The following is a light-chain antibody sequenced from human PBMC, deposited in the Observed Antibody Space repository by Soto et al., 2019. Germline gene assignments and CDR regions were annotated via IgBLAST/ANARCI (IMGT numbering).Light chain of an antibody. J-gene: IGKJ5*01. CDR1: QDISNY. CDR3: QQHNQWPIT. Sequence: DVQMTQSPSSLSASVGDRVTITFRASQDISNYLNLYQQKPVKAPKLLIYDASNLETGVPSRFSGSGSGTEFTLTINSLQSEDSAVYYCQQHNQWPITFGQGTRLEIK. CDR2: DAS. V-gene: IGKV1-33*01.